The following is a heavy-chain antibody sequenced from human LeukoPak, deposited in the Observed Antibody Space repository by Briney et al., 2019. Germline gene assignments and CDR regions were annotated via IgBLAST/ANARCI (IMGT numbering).Heavy chain of an antibody. Sequence: SVKVSCKASGGTFISYAISWVRQAPGQGLEWMGRIIPIFGKANYAQKFQGRVTITTDESTSTAYMELSSLRSEDTAVYYCARQGDYERENWFDPWGQGTLVTVSS. V-gene: IGHV1-69*05. D-gene: IGHD4-17*01. CDR3: ARQGDYERENWFDP. J-gene: IGHJ5*02. CDR1: GGTFISYA. CDR2: IIPIFGKA.